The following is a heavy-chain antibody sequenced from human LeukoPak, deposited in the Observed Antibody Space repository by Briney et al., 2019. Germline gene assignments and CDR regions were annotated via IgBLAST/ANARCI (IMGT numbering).Heavy chain of an antibody. CDR3: ARGSYIYGYVFDY. J-gene: IGHJ4*02. Sequence: GGSLRLSCAVSGFTFSSHWMSWVRQAPGKGLEWVANIKQDGSEKYYVDSVKGRFTISRDNAKNSLYLQMNSLRAEDTAVYYCARGSYIYGYVFDYWGQGTLVTVSS. CDR1: GFTFSSHW. D-gene: IGHD5-18*01. CDR2: IKQDGSEK. V-gene: IGHV3-7*04.